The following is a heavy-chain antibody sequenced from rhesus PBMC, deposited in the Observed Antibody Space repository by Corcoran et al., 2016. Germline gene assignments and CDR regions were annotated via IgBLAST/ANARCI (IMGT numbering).Heavy chain of an antibody. J-gene: IGHJ2*01. CDR3: TTQRTGNWYFDL. CDR2: IRRKSNTDET. CDR1: DASIRSGFG. Sequence: VQLQESGPGLVKPSETLSLPCSVSDASIRSGFGWSWIRQHKGKGLEWVRRIRRKSNTDETGYTASVKGRVTISRDDSKNTADLQMNSLKTEDTAVYYGTTQRTGNWYFDLWGPGTPITISS. D-gene: IGHD5-42*01. V-gene: IGHV3-118*01.